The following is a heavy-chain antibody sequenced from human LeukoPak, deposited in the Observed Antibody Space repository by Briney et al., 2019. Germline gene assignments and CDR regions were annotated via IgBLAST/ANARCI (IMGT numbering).Heavy chain of an antibody. V-gene: IGHV4-31*03. CDR2: MYYSGST. Sequence: SETLSLTCTVSGGSISSGGYYWSWIRQHPGKGLEWLGYMYYSGSTYYNPSLKSRVTISVDTSKNQFSLKLSSVTAADTAVYYCASYSSGWYRSFDYWGQGTLVTVSS. J-gene: IGHJ4*02. CDR1: GGSISSGGYY. D-gene: IGHD6-19*01. CDR3: ASYSSGWYRSFDY.